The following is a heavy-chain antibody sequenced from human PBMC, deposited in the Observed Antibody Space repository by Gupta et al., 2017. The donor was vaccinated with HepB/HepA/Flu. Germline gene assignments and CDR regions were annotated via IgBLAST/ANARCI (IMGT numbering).Heavy chain of an antibody. D-gene: IGHD3-3*01. V-gene: IGHV3-7*01. CDR3: ARGTNTIPGMDV. CDR1: GXPXXDYW. CDR2: IKQDGSET. Sequence: EVXLVESGGGLVQPGGSLRLXCAAPGXPXXDYWMNWVRQTPGKGLEWVATIKQDGSETYYVDSVKGRFTISRDNAKNSMYVQMNSLRVDDTAVYYCARGTNTIPGMDVWGQGTTVTVSS. J-gene: IGHJ6*02.